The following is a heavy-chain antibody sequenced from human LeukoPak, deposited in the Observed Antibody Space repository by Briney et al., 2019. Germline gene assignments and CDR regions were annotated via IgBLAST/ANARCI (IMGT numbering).Heavy chain of an antibody. CDR3: ARHRIAGGYDYVDY. CDR1: GGSFSGYY. D-gene: IGHD5-12*01. Sequence: SETLSLTCAVYGGSFSGYYWSWIRQPPGKGLEWIGEINHSGSTNYNPSLKSRVTISVDTSKNQFSLKLSSVTAADTAVYYCARHRIAGGYDYVDYWGQGTLVTVSS. J-gene: IGHJ4*02. V-gene: IGHV4-34*01. CDR2: INHSGST.